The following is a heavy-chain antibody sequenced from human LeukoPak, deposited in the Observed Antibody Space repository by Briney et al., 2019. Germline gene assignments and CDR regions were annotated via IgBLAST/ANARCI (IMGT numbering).Heavy chain of an antibody. V-gene: IGHV4-59*01. CDR1: GVSISSYY. CDR2: IYYSGTT. Sequence: PSETLSLTCTVSGVSISSYYWTRIRQPPGKGLEWIGYIYYSGTTNYNPSLKSRVTISVDMSKNQFSLKLRSVTPADTAVYYCAREGYSSGWNDYWGQGTLVTVSS. J-gene: IGHJ4*02. CDR3: AREGYSSGWNDY. D-gene: IGHD6-19*01.